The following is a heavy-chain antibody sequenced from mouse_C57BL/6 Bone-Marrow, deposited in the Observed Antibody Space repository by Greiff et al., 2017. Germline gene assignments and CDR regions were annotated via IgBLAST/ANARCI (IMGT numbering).Heavy chain of an antibody. J-gene: IGHJ3*01. Sequence: EVKLVESGGGLVKPGGSLKLSCAASGFTFSSYAMSWVRQTPEKRLEWVATISDGGSYTYYPDNVKGRFTISRDNAKNNLYLQMSHLKSEDTAMYYCARGLRFAYWGQGTLVTVSA. V-gene: IGHV5-4*03. CDR3: ARGLRFAY. CDR2: ISDGGSYT. CDR1: GFTFSSYA.